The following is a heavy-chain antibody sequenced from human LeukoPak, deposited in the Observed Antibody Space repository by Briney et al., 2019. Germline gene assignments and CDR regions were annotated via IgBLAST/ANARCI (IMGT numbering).Heavy chain of an antibody. J-gene: IGHJ6*03. CDR3: ARLGRVFGVVIGTTRYYYYMDV. CDR1: GGSISSSSYY. D-gene: IGHD3-3*01. V-gene: IGHV4-39*01. Sequence: SETLSLTCTVSGGSISSSSYYWGWIRQPPGKGLEWIGSIYYSGSTYYNPSLKSQVTISVDTSKNQFSLKLSSVTAADTAVYYCARLGRVFGVVIGTTRYYYYMDVWGKGTTVTVSS. CDR2: IYYSGST.